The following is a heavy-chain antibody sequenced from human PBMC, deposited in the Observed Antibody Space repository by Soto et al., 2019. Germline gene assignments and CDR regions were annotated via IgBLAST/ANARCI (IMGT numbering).Heavy chain of an antibody. Sequence: SETLSLTCTISGGSISSYYWSWIRQPPGKGLEWIGYIYYSGSTNYNPSLKSRVTISVDTSKNQFSLKLSSVTAADTAVYYCASSNIAATGFYYYGMDVWGRGTTVTVSS. CDR2: IYYSGST. CDR1: GGSISSYY. D-gene: IGHD6-13*01. V-gene: IGHV4-59*01. CDR3: ASSNIAATGFYYYGMDV. J-gene: IGHJ6*02.